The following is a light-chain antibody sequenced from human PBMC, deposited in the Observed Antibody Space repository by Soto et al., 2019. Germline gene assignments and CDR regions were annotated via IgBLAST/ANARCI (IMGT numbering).Light chain of an antibody. Sequence: DMQMTQSPSTLSASVGDRVTITCRASQSITGWLAWYQQKPGKAPKLLIYDASSLESGVPSRFSGSGSGTEFTLTISSLQPDDFATYYCQQYNSYSPTFGQGTKVEI. CDR1: QSITGW. J-gene: IGKJ1*01. CDR2: DAS. CDR3: QQYNSYSPT. V-gene: IGKV1-5*01.